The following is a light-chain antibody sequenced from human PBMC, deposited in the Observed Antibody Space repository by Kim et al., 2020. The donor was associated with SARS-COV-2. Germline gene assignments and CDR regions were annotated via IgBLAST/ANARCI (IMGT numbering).Light chain of an antibody. CDR3: QAWDSSTVV. J-gene: IGLJ2*01. Sequence: VSPGQTACITCSGDKLGDKFACWYQQKPGHSPVVVIHQDSKRPSGIPERFSGSNSGNTATLTISGTQAMDEADYYCQAWDSSTVVFGGGTQLTVL. V-gene: IGLV3-1*01. CDR1: KLGDKF. CDR2: QDS.